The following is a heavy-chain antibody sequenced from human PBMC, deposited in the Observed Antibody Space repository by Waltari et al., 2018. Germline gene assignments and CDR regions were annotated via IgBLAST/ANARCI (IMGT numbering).Heavy chain of an antibody. CDR2: IYYSGRT. CDR1: GGSISSSSYY. J-gene: IGHJ6*02. V-gene: IGHV4-39*07. CDR3: ARSGGSYYYYYGMDV. D-gene: IGHD1-26*01. Sequence: QLQLQESGPGLVKPSETLSLTCTVSGGSISSSSYYWGWIRQPPGKGLEWIGSIYYSGRTHYNPSLKSRVTISVDTSNNQFSLKLSSVTAADTAVYYCARSGGSYYYYYGMDVWGQGTTVTVSS.